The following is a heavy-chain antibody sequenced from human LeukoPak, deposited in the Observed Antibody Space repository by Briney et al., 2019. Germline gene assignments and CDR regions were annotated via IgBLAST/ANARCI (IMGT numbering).Heavy chain of an antibody. J-gene: IGHJ6*02. V-gene: IGHV3-23*01. D-gene: IGHD6-13*01. CDR3: AKDLLYSSSSYSNGVDV. CDR1: GFTFSSYA. Sequence: GGSLRLSCAASGFTFSSYAMSWVRQAPGKGLEWVSAISGNGGSTYYVDSVKGRFTISRDNSKNTLYLQMNGLRAEDTAVYYCAKDLLYSSSSYSNGVDVWGQGTTVTVSS. CDR2: ISGNGGST.